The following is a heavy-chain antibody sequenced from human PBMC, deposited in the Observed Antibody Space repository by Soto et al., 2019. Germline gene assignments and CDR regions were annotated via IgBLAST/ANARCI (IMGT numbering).Heavy chain of an antibody. Sequence: QVQLQQWGAGLLKPSETLSLTCAVYGGSFSGYYWSWIRQPPGKGLEWIGEINHRGSTNYNTSLKKRVTISVDASKNQFSLKLSSVTAADSAVYYCARGLVTVTSYWYFDLWGRGTLVTVSS. D-gene: IGHD4-17*01. CDR2: INHRGST. CDR1: GGSFSGYY. J-gene: IGHJ2*01. V-gene: IGHV4-34*01. CDR3: ARGLVTVTSYWYFDL.